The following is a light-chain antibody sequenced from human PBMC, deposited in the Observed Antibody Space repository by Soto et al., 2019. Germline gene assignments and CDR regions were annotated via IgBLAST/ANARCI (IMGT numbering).Light chain of an antibody. CDR1: QSISSY. Sequence: DIQMTQSPSSLSASVGDRVTITCRASQSISSYLNWYQQKPGKAPKLLIYAASSLQSGVPSRFSGSGSVTYFTLTISSLQPEDFATYYCQQSYSAFWTFGQGTKVEIK. J-gene: IGKJ1*01. V-gene: IGKV1-39*01. CDR3: QQSYSAFWT. CDR2: AAS.